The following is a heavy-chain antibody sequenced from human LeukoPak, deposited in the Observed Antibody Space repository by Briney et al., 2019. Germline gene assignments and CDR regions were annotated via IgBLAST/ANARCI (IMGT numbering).Heavy chain of an antibody. J-gene: IGHJ4*02. CDR1: GSTFTSYY. Sequence: ASVKVSCKASGSTFTSYYMHWVRQAPGQGLEWMGIINPSGGSTSYAQKFQGRVTMTRDTSTSTVYLELSSLRSEDTAVYYCARGSLVRGVITPTHYWGQGTLVTVSS. D-gene: IGHD3-10*01. V-gene: IGHV1-46*01. CDR2: INPSGGST. CDR3: ARGSLVRGVITPTHY.